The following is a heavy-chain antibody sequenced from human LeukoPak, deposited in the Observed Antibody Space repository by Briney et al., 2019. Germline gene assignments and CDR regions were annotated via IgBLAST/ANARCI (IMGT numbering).Heavy chain of an antibody. CDR2: IRTSGGVV. CDR1: GFTFSGYS. Sequence: PGGSLRLSCAASGFTFSGYSMNWVRQAPGKGLEWISYIRTSGGVVSYTDSVRGRFTISTDSAKNSLYLQMNSLRDDDTAVYYCVRDQFYAFDVWGQGTMVTVSS. J-gene: IGHJ3*01. V-gene: IGHV3-48*02. CDR3: VRDQFYAFDV.